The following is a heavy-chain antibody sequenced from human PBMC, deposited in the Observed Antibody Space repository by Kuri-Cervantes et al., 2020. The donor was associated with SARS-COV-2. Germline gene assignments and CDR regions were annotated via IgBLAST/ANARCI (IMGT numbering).Heavy chain of an antibody. Sequence: GESLKISCAASGFTFSSYAMSWVRQAPGKGLEWVSAISGSGGSTYYADSVKGRFAISRDNSKNTLYLQMNSMRAEDTAVYYCARVPYDILTGYYVSPIDYWGQGTQVTVSS. CDR3: ARVPYDILTGYYVSPIDY. V-gene: IGHV3-23*01. CDR1: GFTFSSYA. CDR2: ISGSGGST. J-gene: IGHJ4*02. D-gene: IGHD3-9*01.